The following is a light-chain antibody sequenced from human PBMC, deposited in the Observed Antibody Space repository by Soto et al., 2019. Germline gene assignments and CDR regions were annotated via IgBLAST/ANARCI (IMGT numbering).Light chain of an antibody. J-gene: IGLJ1*01. V-gene: IGLV2-14*03. CDR1: SSDVGGYNY. CDR3: ISYTSSSTYV. Sequence: QSALTQPASVSGSPGQAIAISCTGTSSDVGGYNYVAWYQQHPGKAPKLMIYLVHNRPSGVSNRFSGSKSGNTASLTISGLQAEDEADYYCISYTSSSTYVFGTGTKATV. CDR2: LVH.